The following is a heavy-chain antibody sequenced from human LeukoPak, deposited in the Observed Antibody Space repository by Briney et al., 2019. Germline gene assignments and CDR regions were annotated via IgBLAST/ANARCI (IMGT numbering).Heavy chain of an antibody. V-gene: IGHV4-59*12. CDR1: ADSITIYY. CDR2: IDHTGST. CDR3: AREESDWSSLGYYYHYMDV. J-gene: IGHJ6*03. D-gene: IGHD3-9*01. Sequence: SETLSLTCSVPADSITIYYWTWIRQPPGKGLEWIGYIDHTGSTNYSPSLNSRVTISRDTSKNHFSLRLSSLTAADTAMYYCAREESDWSSLGYYYHYMDVWGKGTTVAISS.